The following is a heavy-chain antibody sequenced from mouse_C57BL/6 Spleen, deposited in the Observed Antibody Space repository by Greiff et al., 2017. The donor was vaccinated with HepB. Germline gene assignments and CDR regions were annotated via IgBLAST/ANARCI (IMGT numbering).Heavy chain of an antibody. CDR3: ERLVYYGGGFDY. J-gene: IGHJ2*01. V-gene: IGHV1-54*01. Sequence: QVQLQQSGAELVRPGTSVKVSCKASGYAFTNYLIEWVKQRPGQGLEWIGVINPGSGGTNYNEKFKGKATLTADKSSSTAYMQLSSLTSEDSAVYFCERLVYYGGGFDYWGQGTTLTVSS. CDR2: INPGSGGT. D-gene: IGHD2-13*01. CDR1: GYAFTNYL.